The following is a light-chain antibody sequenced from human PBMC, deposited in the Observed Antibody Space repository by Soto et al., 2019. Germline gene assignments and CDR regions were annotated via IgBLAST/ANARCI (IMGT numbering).Light chain of an antibody. CDR3: QQYGSSPRT. Sequence: IVLTQSPDTLSLSPGESATLSCRANQSVSSNFLAWYQQKPGQAPRLLISGASNRATGIPDRFSGSGSGTDFTFTISRLEPEDFEVYYCQQYGSSPRTFGQGTKVDI. V-gene: IGKV3-20*01. CDR2: GAS. CDR1: QSVSSNF. J-gene: IGKJ1*01.